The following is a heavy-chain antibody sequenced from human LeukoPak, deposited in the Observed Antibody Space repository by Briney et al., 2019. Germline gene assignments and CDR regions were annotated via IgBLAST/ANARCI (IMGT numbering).Heavy chain of an antibody. J-gene: IGHJ4*01. CDR3: ARYFGYSRSWYSLN. V-gene: IGHV5-51*01. CDR2: VYPGDSDT. CDR1: GYNFASYW. Sequence: GGSLRLSCKGSGYNFASYWIGWVRQMPGKGLEWMGIVYPGDSDTRYSPSLRGQVTISADKSISTAYLQWSSLKASDTAMYYCARYFGYSRSWYSLNWGQGTSVTVSS. D-gene: IGHD6-13*01.